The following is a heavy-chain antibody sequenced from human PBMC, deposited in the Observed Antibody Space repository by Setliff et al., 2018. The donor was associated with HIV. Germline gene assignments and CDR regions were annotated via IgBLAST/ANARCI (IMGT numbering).Heavy chain of an antibody. CDR3: ARVPTSSWYVTTQRTKEYFHH. Sequence: PSETLSLTCTVFGDSLSSSSYYWGWIRQPPGKGLDWIGSIYYSGNTYYNPSLKSRVTISEDTSRNQFSLRLSSVTAADTAIYYCARVPTSSWYVTTQRTKEYFHHWGQGTLVTVSS. CDR2: IYYSGNT. D-gene: IGHD6-13*01. CDR1: GDSLSSSSYY. V-gene: IGHV4-39*07. J-gene: IGHJ1*01.